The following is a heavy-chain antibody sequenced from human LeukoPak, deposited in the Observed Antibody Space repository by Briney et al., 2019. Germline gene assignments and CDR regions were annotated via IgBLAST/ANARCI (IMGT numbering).Heavy chain of an antibody. D-gene: IGHD6-19*01. J-gene: IGHJ4*02. V-gene: IGHV4-59*08. Sequence: SETLSLTCTVSGGSISDYYWSWIRQPPGKGLEWIGYIHYSGSTKYNPSLKSRVTISVDTSRNQFSLKLSSVTAADTAVYYCARWYSSGWAFDYWGQGTLVTVSS. CDR3: ARWYSSGWAFDY. CDR2: IHYSGST. CDR1: GGSISDYY.